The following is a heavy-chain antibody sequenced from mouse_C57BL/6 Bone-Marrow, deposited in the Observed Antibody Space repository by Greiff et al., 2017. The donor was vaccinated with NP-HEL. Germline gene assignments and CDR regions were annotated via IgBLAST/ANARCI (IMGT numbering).Heavy chain of an antibody. CDR2: INPYNGGT. D-gene: IGHD4-1*01. CDR1: GYTFTDYY. CDR3: ARLGRAWFAY. J-gene: IGHJ3*01. V-gene: IGHV1-19*01. Sequence: VQLQQSGPVLVKPGASVKMSCKASGYTFTDYYMNWVKQSHGKSLEWIGVINPYNGGTSYNQKFKGKATLTVDKSSSTAYMELNSLTSEDSAVYYCARLGRAWFAYWGQGTPVTVSA.